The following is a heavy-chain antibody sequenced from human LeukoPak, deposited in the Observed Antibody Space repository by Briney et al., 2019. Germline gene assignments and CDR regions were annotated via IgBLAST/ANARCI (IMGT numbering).Heavy chain of an antibody. CDR1: GYTFTGYY. V-gene: IGHV1-2*02. Sequence: ASVKVSCKASGYTFTGYYMHWVRQAPGQGLEWMGWINPNSGGTNYAQKFQGRVTMTRDTSISTAYMELSRLRSDDTAVYYCARVRQYSSGWPVDYWGRGTLVTVSS. CDR3: ARVRQYSSGWPVDY. D-gene: IGHD6-19*01. CDR2: INPNSGGT. J-gene: IGHJ4*02.